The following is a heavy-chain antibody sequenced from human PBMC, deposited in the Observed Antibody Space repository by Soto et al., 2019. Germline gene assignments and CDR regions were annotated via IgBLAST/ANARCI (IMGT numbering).Heavy chain of an antibody. Sequence: QVQLVESGGGVVQPGRSLRLSCAASGFTFSSYAMHWVRQAPGKGLEWVAVISYDGSNKYYADSVKGRFTISRDNSKNTLYLQMNSLRAEDTAVYYCAREPVPSLGWFDPWGQGTLVTVSS. CDR2: ISYDGSNK. V-gene: IGHV3-30-3*01. D-gene: IGHD2-2*01. CDR1: GFTFSSYA. CDR3: AREPVPSLGWFDP. J-gene: IGHJ5*02.